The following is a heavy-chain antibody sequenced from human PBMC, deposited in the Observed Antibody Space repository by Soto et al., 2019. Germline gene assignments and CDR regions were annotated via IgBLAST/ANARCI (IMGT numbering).Heavy chain of an antibody. CDR1: GFTFSHYW. V-gene: IGHV3-74*01. Sequence: EVQLVESGGGLVQPGGSLRLSCAGSGFTFSHYWMHWVRKAPGKVLEWVSRIDHDGPTDYADSVRGRFTISRDNAENTLYLQMNRLRPEDTAVYYCVRDSNGDYWGQGTLVTVSS. CDR3: VRDSNGDY. D-gene: IGHD4-4*01. CDR2: IDHDGPT. J-gene: IGHJ4*02.